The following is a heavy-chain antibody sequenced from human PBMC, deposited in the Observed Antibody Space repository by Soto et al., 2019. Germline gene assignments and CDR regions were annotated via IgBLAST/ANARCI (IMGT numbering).Heavy chain of an antibody. CDR3: ARGTVEWLQGNWFDP. D-gene: IGHD5-18*01. J-gene: IGHJ5*02. CDR1: GGSFSGYY. Sequence: SETLSLTCDGYGGSFSGYYWSWIRQPPGKGLEWIGEINHSGSTNYNPSLKSRVTISVDTSKNQFSLKLSSVTAADTAVYYCARGTVEWLQGNWFDPWGQGTLVTVSS. CDR2: INHSGST. V-gene: IGHV4-34*01.